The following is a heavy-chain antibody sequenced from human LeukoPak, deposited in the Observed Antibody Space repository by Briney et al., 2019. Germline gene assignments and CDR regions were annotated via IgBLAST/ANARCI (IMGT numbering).Heavy chain of an antibody. CDR1: GYSFTSYW. J-gene: IGHJ5*02. CDR3: ARLLGYSYDLSGFDP. V-gene: IGHV5-51*01. Sequence: GESLKISCKGSGYSFTSYWIGWVRQMPGKGLEWMGIIYPGDSDTRYSPSFQGQVTISADKSISTAYLQWSSLKASDTAMYYCARLLGYSYDLSGFDPWGQGTLVTVSS. D-gene: IGHD5-18*01. CDR2: IYPGDSDT.